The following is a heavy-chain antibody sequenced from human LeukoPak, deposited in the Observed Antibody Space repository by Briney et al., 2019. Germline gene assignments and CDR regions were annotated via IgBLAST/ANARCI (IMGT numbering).Heavy chain of an antibody. CDR2: INPNSGGT. D-gene: IGHD6-19*01. Sequence: ASVKVSCKASGYTFTGYYMHWVRQAPGQGLEWMGWINPNSGGTNYAQKFQGRVTMTRDASISTAYMELSRLRSDDTAVYYCARVPATPYSSGWYVAPAEYFQHWGQGTLVTVSS. CDR3: ARVPATPYSSGWYVAPAEYFQH. J-gene: IGHJ1*01. CDR1: GYTFTGYY. V-gene: IGHV1-2*02.